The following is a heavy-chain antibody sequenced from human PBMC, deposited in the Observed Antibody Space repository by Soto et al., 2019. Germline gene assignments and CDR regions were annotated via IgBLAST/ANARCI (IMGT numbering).Heavy chain of an antibody. V-gene: IGHV4-59*01. D-gene: IGHD5-12*01. CDR1: GSSISSYY. CDR2: IYYSGST. Sequence: ASETLSLTCTVSGSSISSYYWSWIRQPPGKGLEWIGYIYYSGSTNYNPSLKSRVTISVDTSKNQFSLKLSSVTAADTAVYYCARRDDSGYDFYDYWGQGTLVPVSS. CDR3: ARRDDSGYDFYDY. J-gene: IGHJ4*02.